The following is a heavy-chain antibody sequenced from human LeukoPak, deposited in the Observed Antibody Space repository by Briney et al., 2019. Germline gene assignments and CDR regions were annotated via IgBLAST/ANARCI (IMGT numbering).Heavy chain of an antibody. V-gene: IGHV4-38-2*02. CDR2: IYHSGRT. Sequence: SETLSLTCTVSGYSISSGYYWGWIRQPPGKGLEWIGSIYHSGRTFYNPSLKSRVTISVDTSRNQFSLKLSSVTAADTAVYYCARRMGSSGYYYYYYYMDVWGKGTTVTISS. D-gene: IGHD3-22*01. CDR3: ARRMGSSGYYYYYYYMDV. J-gene: IGHJ6*03. CDR1: GYSISSGYY.